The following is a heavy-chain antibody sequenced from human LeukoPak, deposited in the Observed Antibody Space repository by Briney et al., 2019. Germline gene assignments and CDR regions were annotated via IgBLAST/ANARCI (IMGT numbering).Heavy chain of an antibody. D-gene: IGHD3-9*01. V-gene: IGHV4-59*01. CDR1: GVSISNFY. CDR3: AREQGYYDILTGYYRAYYFDY. J-gene: IGHJ4*02. Sequence: SETLSLTCNVSGVSISNFYWSWIRQPPGKGLEWIGYIYYSGSTNYNPSLKSRVTMSVDTSKNQFSLKLSSVTAADTAVYYCAREQGYYDILTGYYRAYYFDYWGQGTLVTVSS. CDR2: IYYSGST.